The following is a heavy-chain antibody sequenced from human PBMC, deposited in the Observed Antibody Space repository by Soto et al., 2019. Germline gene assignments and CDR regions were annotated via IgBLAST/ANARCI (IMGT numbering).Heavy chain of an antibody. CDR1: SGSISSSNW. Sequence: SETLSLTCAVSSGSISSSNWWSWVRQPPGKGLEWIGEIYHSGSTNYNPSLKSRVTISVDKSKNQFSLKLSSVTAADTAVYYCAKDGVNQWLERGWFDPWGQGTLVTVSS. CDR2: IYHSGST. CDR3: AKDGVNQWLERGWFDP. J-gene: IGHJ5*02. D-gene: IGHD6-19*01. V-gene: IGHV4-4*02.